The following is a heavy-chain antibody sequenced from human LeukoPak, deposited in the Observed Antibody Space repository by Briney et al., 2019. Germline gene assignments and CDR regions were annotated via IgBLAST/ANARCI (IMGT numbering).Heavy chain of an antibody. CDR2: ISGSGGNT. CDR3: ARDQRGLIVGSYFDY. V-gene: IGHV3-21*01. Sequence: GGSLRLSCAASGFTFSSYGMHWVRQAPGKGLEWVSAISGSGGNTYYADSVQGRFTISRDNAKNSLYLQMNSLRAEDTAVYHCARDQRGLIVGSYFDYWGQGTLVTVSS. D-gene: IGHD1-26*01. J-gene: IGHJ4*02. CDR1: GFTFSSYG.